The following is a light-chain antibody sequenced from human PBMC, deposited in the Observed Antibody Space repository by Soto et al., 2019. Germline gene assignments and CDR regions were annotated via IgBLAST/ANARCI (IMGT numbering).Light chain of an antibody. CDR2: AAS. J-gene: IGKJ2*01. V-gene: IGKV1-39*01. CDR3: QQSYNTPQYT. CDR1: QTISSY. Sequence: DIQMTQSPSSLSASVGDRVTITCRASQTISSYLNWYQQKPGKAPKLLIYAASSLQSGVPSRFSGSGSGIDFTLTISSLQQEDFAIYYCQQSYNTPQYTFGQGTELEIK.